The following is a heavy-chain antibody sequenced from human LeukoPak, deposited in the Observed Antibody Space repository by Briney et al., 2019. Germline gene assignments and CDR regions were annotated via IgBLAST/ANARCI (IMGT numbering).Heavy chain of an antibody. CDR1: GGSFRGYY. CDR3: ARDVVVPAAMRGYYYYYGMDV. CDR2: INHSGST. D-gene: IGHD2-2*01. J-gene: IGHJ6*04. V-gene: IGHV4-34*01. Sequence: SETLSLTCAVYGGSFRGYYWSWIRQPPGKGLEWIGEINHSGSTNYNPSLKSRVTISVDTSKNQFSLKLSSVTAADTAVYYCARDVVVPAAMRGYYYYYGMDVWGKGTTVTVSS.